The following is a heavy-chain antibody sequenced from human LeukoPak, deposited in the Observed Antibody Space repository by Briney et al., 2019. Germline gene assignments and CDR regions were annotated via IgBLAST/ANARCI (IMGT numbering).Heavy chain of an antibody. J-gene: IGHJ1*01. CDR1: QYSITYGYS. CDR3: ATFWGGEGWEN. D-gene: IGHD1-26*01. Sequence: PSETLSLTCSVSQYSITYGYSWAWLRQPPGKGLQWISSITHKGDTYYNPSLESRLTVSRDTSKNQYFLKLNSVTAADTATYYCATFWGGEGWENWGQGTLVTVYS. CDR2: ITHKGDT. V-gene: IGHV4-38-2*02.